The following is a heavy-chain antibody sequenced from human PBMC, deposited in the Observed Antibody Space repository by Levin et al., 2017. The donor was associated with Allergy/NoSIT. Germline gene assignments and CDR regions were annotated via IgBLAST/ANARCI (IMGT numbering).Heavy chain of an antibody. Sequence: PGGSLRLSCAVYGGSFSGYYWSWIRQPPGKGLEWIGEINHSGSTNYNPSLKSRVTISVDTSKNQFSLKLSSVTAADTAVYYCARGYYEEYAPGQDYWGQGTLVTVSS. CDR3: ARGYYEEYAPGQDY. CDR2: INHSGST. D-gene: IGHD3-16*01. V-gene: IGHV4-34*01. CDR1: GGSFSGYY. J-gene: IGHJ4*02.